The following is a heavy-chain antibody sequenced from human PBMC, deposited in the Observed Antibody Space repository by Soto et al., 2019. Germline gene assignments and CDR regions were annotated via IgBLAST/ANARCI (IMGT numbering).Heavy chain of an antibody. Sequence: QVQLVQSGAEVKKPGASVKVSCKASGYTFTSYGISWVRQAPGQGLEWMGWISAYNGNTNYAQKLQGRVTMTTDTSTSTAYMELRSLRSDDTAVYYCARGGRVLGYCSGGSCYVGIDYWGQGTLVTVSS. V-gene: IGHV1-18*01. J-gene: IGHJ4*02. CDR2: ISAYNGNT. CDR3: ARGGRVLGYCSGGSCYVGIDY. D-gene: IGHD2-15*01. CDR1: GYTFTSYG.